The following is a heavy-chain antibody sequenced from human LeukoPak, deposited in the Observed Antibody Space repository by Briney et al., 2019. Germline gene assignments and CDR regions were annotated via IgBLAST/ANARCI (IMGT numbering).Heavy chain of an antibody. Sequence: RASVKVSCKASGYTFTGYYMHWVRQAPGQELEWMGWINPNSGGTNYAQKFQGRVTMTRDTSISTAYMELSRLRSDDTAVYYCARDRGFIAAAGTWGDYWGQGTLVTVSS. J-gene: IGHJ4*02. CDR3: ARDRGFIAAAGTWGDY. CDR1: GYTFTGYY. CDR2: INPNSGGT. V-gene: IGHV1-2*02. D-gene: IGHD6-13*01.